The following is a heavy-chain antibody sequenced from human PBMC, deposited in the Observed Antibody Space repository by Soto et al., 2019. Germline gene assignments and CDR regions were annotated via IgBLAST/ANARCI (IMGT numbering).Heavy chain of an antibody. CDR3: ARGRPLGYCSSTSCSVRVPYYYYYGMDV. V-gene: IGHV1-2*04. D-gene: IGHD2-2*01. Sequence: ASVKVSCTASGYTFTGYYMHWVRQAPVEGLEWMGWINPNSGVTNYAQKFQGWVTMNRDTSIRTAYMELSRLRSDDTAVYYCARGRPLGYCSSTSCSVRVPYYYYYGMDVWGQGTTVTVSS. CDR1: GYTFTGYY. J-gene: IGHJ6*02. CDR2: INPNSGVT.